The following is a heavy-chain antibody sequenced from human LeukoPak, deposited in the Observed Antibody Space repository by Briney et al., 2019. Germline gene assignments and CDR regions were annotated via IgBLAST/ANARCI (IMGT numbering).Heavy chain of an antibody. D-gene: IGHD2-2*01. CDR3: ARRNRVVASAAGRLYYHYYMDV. V-gene: IGHV4-34*01. Sequence: SETLSLTCAVNGGFFSGYYWSWVRQSPGKGVEWIGEINFSGITKYNPSLKSRLTISADTSKEHFSLTLISVTAADTAVYYCARRNRVVASAAGRLYYHYYMDVWGNGATVTVSS. CDR2: INFSGIT. CDR1: GGFFSGYY. J-gene: IGHJ6*03.